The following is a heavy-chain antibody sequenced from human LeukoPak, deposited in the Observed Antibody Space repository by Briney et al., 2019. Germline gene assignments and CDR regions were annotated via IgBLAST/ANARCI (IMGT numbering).Heavy chain of an antibody. CDR2: INPNSGGT. CDR3: ARVGGYYDSSGYYSFRAFDI. D-gene: IGHD3-22*01. Sequence: ASVKVTCKASGYTFTGYYMHWVRQAPGQGLEWMGWINPNSGGTNYAQKFQGRVTMTRDTSISTAYMELSRLRSDDTAVYYCARVGGYYDSSGYYSFRAFDIWGQGTMVTVSS. J-gene: IGHJ3*02. V-gene: IGHV1-2*02. CDR1: GYTFTGYY.